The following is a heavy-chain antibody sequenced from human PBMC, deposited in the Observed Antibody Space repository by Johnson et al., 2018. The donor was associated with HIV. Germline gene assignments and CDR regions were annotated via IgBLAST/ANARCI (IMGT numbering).Heavy chain of an antibody. CDR1: GITFSSSG. J-gene: IGHJ3*02. CDR3: TRDAKLRPLDGPDDAFDI. V-gene: IGHV3-30*02. Sequence: QVQLVESGGGVVQPGGSLRLSCAASGITFSSSGMNWVRQAPGKGLEWVSFIRYDGNNKYYADSVKGRFTISRDNSKNTLYLQMNSLKTEDTAVYYCTRDAKLRPLDGPDDAFDIWGQGTMVTVSS. D-gene: IGHD2-2*03. CDR2: IRYDGNNK.